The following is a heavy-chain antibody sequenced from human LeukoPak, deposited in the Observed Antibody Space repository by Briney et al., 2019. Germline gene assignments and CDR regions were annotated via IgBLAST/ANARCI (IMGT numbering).Heavy chain of an antibody. CDR2: ISYDGSNK. D-gene: IGHD5-24*01. V-gene: IGHV3-30*18. CDR3: AKEEEMATIHYYYYGMDV. CDR1: GFTFSSYG. J-gene: IGHJ6*02. Sequence: GRSLRLSCAASGFTFSSYGMHWVRQAPGKGLEWVAVISYDGSNKYYADSVKGRFTIPRDHSKHTPYLHMNSLGAEDTAVYYCAKEEEMATIHYYYYGMDVWGQGTTVTVSS.